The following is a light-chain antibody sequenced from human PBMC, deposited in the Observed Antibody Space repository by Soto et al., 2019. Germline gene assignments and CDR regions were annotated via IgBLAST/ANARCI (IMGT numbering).Light chain of an antibody. CDR1: NSNIGDNT. Sequence: QLVLTQPPSASGTPGQRVTISCSGSNSNIGDNTVNWFQQLPGTAPKLLISTNNQRPSGVPDRFSGSKSGTSGSLAISGLQSEDEADYYCASWDDSLNGVVFGGGTKVTVL. CDR3: ASWDDSLNGVV. V-gene: IGLV1-44*01. J-gene: IGLJ2*01. CDR2: TNN.